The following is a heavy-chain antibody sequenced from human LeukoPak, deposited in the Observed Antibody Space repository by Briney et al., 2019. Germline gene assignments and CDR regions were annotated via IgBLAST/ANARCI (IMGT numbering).Heavy chain of an antibody. Sequence: GGSLRLSCVVSGFTFSSYAMSWVRQAPGKGLEWVSAISGSGGSTYYADSVKGRFTISRDNSKNTLYLQMNSLRAEDTAVYYCAKDRLQYSSSSGWFDPWGQGTLVTVSS. V-gene: IGHV3-23*01. CDR3: AKDRLQYSSSSGWFDP. D-gene: IGHD6-6*01. J-gene: IGHJ5*02. CDR1: GFTFSSYA. CDR2: ISGSGGST.